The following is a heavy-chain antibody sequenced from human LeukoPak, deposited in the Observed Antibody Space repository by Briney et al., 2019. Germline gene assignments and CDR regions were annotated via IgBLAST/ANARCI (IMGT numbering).Heavy chain of an antibody. Sequence: GGSLRLSCAASGFTFSSYWVHWVRQAPGKGLVWVSRIKSDGSSTSYADSVKGRFTISRDNAKNTLYSQMNSLRAEDMAVYYCARGDGYGMDYWGQGTRVTVSS. CDR2: IKSDGSST. J-gene: IGHJ4*02. D-gene: IGHD5-24*01. CDR3: ARGDGYGMDY. CDR1: GFTFSSYW. V-gene: IGHV3-74*01.